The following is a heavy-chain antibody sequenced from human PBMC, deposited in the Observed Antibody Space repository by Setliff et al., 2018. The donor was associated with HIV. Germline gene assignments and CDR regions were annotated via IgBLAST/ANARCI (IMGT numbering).Heavy chain of an antibody. V-gene: IGHV4-39*01. D-gene: IGHD3-22*01. CDR1: GGSASNSRYY. Sequence: PSETLSLTCTVSGGSASNSRYYWAWIRQPPGKGLEYIGSIYYNEKTYYSPSLKGRFTISVDTSKNQFSLNLTSVTAADTAVYFCASRVYYYDSNKVLREEGFDPWGQGTLVTVSS. CDR3: ASRVYYYDSNKVLREEGFDP. CDR2: IYYNEKT. J-gene: IGHJ5*02.